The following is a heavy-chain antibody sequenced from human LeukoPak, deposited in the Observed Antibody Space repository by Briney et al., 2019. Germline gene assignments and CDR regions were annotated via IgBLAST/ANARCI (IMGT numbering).Heavy chain of an antibody. V-gene: IGHV4-59*01. J-gene: IGHJ4*02. D-gene: IGHD5-18*01. CDR3: ARGTRYSYGYGDY. Sequence: SETLSLTCTVSGGSLSDYYWSWIRQPPGMGLEWIGYISHSGITDYNPSLKSRVTISVDTSKNQFSLKVGSVTAADTAVYYCARGTRYSYGYGDYWGQGTVVTVSS. CDR2: ISHSGIT. CDR1: GGSLSDYY.